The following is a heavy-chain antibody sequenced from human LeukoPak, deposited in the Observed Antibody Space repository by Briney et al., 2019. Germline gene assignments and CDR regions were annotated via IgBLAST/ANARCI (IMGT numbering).Heavy chain of an antibody. V-gene: IGHV3-30-3*01. CDR2: ISNDGSNE. Sequence: GGSLRLSCAASGFTFSGYPIHWVRQAPGKGLEWVALISNDGSNEHYADSVKGRFTISRDNSKNTLYLQMSSLRAEDTAVYYCARAFYVWGSSGYFDYWGQGTLVTVSS. D-gene: IGHD3-16*01. CDR3: ARAFYVWGSSGYFDY. CDR1: GFTFSGYP. J-gene: IGHJ4*02.